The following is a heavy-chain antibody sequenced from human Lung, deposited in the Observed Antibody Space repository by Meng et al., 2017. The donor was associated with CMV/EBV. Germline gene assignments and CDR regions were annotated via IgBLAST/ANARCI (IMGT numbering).Heavy chain of an antibody. CDR1: GGSFSGYY. J-gene: IGHJ6*02. CDR2: INHSGST. V-gene: IGHV4-34*01. CDR3: ARGRITRVRGVMMWRVYYHGMDV. Sequence: SETLSLTCAVYGGSFSGYYWSWIRQPPGKGLEWIGEINHSGSTNYNPSLKSRVTISVDTSKNQFSLKLSSVTAADMAVYYCARGRITRVRGVMMWRVYYHGMDVWGQGTXVTVSS. D-gene: IGHD3-10*01.